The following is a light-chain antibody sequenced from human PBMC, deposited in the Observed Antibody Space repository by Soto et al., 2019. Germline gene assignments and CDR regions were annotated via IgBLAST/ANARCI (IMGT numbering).Light chain of an antibody. CDR1: SSNIGSNT. V-gene: IGLV1-44*01. J-gene: IGLJ1*01. CDR3: AAWDDSLNGLV. Sequence: QSVLTQPPSASGTTGRRVTISCSGSSSNIGSNTVNWYQQLPGTAPKLLIYNNNQRPSGVPDRFSGSKSGTSASLAISGLQSEDEAYYYCAAWDDSLNGLVFGTGTKVTV. CDR2: NNN.